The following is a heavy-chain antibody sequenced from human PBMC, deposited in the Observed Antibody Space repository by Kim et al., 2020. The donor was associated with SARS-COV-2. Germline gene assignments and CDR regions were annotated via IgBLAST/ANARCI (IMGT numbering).Heavy chain of an antibody. V-gene: IGHV3-48*02. CDR2: ITSSSSRI. D-gene: IGHD3-10*01. Sequence: GGSLRLSCAASRFTFTSYDMNWVRQAPGKGLEWISFITSSSSRIHYADSVKGRFTISRDNAKNSLYLQMDSLRDEDTAVYYCARETGSASVWYFDLWGRGPLVTVPS. CDR3: ARETGSASVWYFDL. CDR1: RFTFTSYD. J-gene: IGHJ2*01.